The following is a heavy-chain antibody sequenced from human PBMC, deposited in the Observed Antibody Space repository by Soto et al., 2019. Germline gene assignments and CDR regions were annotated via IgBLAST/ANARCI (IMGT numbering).Heavy chain of an antibody. CDR2: ISSSGSSI. V-gene: IGHV3-11*01. J-gene: IGHJ6*02. CDR3: ARVTFGQCGYALDV. Sequence: QVQQVESGGGLVKPGGSLRLSCAASGLTFSDCYMNWIRQAPGKGLEWVSYISSSGSSINYAGSVKGRFTISRDNAKNSTHMQIHSLTADNMPMYYCARVTFGQCGYALDVWGQGTTVTVSS. CDR1: GLTFSDCY. D-gene: IGHD3-16*01.